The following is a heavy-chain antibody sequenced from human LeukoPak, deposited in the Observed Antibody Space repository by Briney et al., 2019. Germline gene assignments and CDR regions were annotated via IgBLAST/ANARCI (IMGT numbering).Heavy chain of an antibody. V-gene: IGHV4-39*07. Sequence: PSETLSLTCSVSGGSISSSYYWGWIRQPPGKGLEWIGSIYYSGSTYYNPSLKSRVTMSVDTSKTQFSLKVSSVTAADTGVYYCARAPEFSSGWLLDYWGQGSLVTVSS. CDR1: GGSISSSYY. CDR3: ARAPEFSSGWLLDY. D-gene: IGHD6-19*01. CDR2: IYYSGST. J-gene: IGHJ4*02.